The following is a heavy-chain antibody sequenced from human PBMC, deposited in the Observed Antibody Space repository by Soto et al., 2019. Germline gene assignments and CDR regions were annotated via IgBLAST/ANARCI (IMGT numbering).Heavy chain of an antibody. CDR1: GFTFSSYS. Sequence: EVQLVESGGGLVKPGGSLRLSCAASGFTFSSYSMNWVRQAPGKGLEWVSSISSSSSYIYYADSVKGRFTISRDNAKNSLYLQMNSLRAEDTAVYYCARMAYSSGWYDYWGQGTLVTVSS. V-gene: IGHV3-21*01. D-gene: IGHD6-19*01. CDR3: ARMAYSSGWYDY. CDR2: ISSSSSYI. J-gene: IGHJ4*02.